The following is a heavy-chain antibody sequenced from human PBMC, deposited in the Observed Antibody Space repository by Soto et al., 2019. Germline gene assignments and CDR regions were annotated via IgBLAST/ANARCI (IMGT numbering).Heavy chain of an antibody. CDR3: ASLTADILTGYYIFDY. CDR1: GGSISSSSYY. Sequence: SETLSLTCTVSGGSISSSSYYWGWIRQPPGKGLEWIGSIYYSGSTYYNPSLKSRVTISVDTSKNQFSLKLSSVTAADTAVYYCASLTADILTGYYIFDYWGQGTLVTVSS. D-gene: IGHD3-9*01. V-gene: IGHV4-39*01. CDR2: IYYSGST. J-gene: IGHJ4*02.